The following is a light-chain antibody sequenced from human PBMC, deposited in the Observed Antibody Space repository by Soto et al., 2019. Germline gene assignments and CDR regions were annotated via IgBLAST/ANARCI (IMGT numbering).Light chain of an antibody. V-gene: IGLV4-69*01. CDR2: LNSDGSH. CDR3: QTWGTGILV. J-gene: IGLJ3*02. Sequence: QSVLTQSPSASASLGASVKLTCALSSGHSSYAIAWHQQQPEKGPRALMKLNSDGSHTRGDGIPDRFSGSSSGAERYLTISSLQSEDEADSYCQTWGTGILVFGGGTKLTVL. CDR1: SGHSSYA.